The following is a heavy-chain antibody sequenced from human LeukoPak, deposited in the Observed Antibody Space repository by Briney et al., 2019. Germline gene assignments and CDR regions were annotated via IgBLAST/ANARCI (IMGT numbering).Heavy chain of an antibody. CDR1: GFTFGDYA. V-gene: IGHV3-49*04. D-gene: IGHD2-21*01. Sequence: GGSLRLSCTASGFTFGDYAMSWVRQAPGKGLEWVGFIRSKAYGGTTEYAASVKGRFTISRDDSKSIAYLQMNSLKTEDTAVYYCTKGLRTAYCGGDCYERFDYWGQGTLVTVSS. CDR2: IRSKAYGGTT. J-gene: IGHJ4*02. CDR3: TKGLRTAYCGGDCYERFDY.